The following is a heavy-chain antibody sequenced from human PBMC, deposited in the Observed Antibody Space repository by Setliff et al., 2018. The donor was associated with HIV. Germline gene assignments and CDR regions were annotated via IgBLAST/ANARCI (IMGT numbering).Heavy chain of an antibody. CDR3: ARSGSSSLKGVHYYYYYYMDV. Sequence: GGSLRLSCVASGFTFSNFPMNWVRQAPGKGLEWLSKISNTGATINYADSVKGRFTISRDNAKNSLYLQMNNLRAEDTAVYYCARSGSSSLKGVHYYYYYYMDVWGKGTTVTVSS. V-gene: IGHV3-48*01. CDR2: ISNTGATI. CDR1: GFTFSNFP. J-gene: IGHJ6*03. D-gene: IGHD6-13*01.